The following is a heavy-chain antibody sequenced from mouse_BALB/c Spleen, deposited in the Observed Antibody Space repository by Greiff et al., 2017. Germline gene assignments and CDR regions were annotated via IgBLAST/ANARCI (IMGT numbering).Heavy chain of an antibody. CDR1: GFSLTSYG. Sequence: VKLVESGPGLVAPSQSLSITCTVSGFSLTSYGVHWVRQPPGKGLEWLGVIWAGGSTNYNSALMSRLSISKDNSKSQVFLKMNSLQTDDTAMYYCAREFPYYYGSSYALFDYWGQGTTLTVSS. D-gene: IGHD1-1*01. CDR3: AREFPYYYGSSYALFDY. V-gene: IGHV2-9*02. J-gene: IGHJ2*01. CDR2: IWAGGST.